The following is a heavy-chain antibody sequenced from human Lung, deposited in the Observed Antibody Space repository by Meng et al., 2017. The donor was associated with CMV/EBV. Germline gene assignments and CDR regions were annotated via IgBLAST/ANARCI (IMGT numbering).Heavy chain of an antibody. D-gene: IGHD3-10*01. CDR2: ISSSSSYI. CDR1: GFTFSSYS. CDR3: ARDDYGSGSYYNGAWFDP. Sequence: GGSLRLSCAASGFTFSSYSMNWVRQAPGKGLEWVSSISSSSSYIYYADSVKGRFTISRDNAKNSLYLQMNSLRAEDTAVYSCARDDYGSGSYYNGAWFDPWGQGTXVTVSS. V-gene: IGHV3-21*01. J-gene: IGHJ5*02.